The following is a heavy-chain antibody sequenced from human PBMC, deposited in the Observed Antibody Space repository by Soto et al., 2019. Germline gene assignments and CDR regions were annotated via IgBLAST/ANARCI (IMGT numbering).Heavy chain of an antibody. V-gene: IGHV4-30-2*06. Sequence: NPSETLSLTCTVSGGSISSGGYSWTWIRQSQGKGLEWIGYTYQSGSAYYNPSLKSRVTISVDRSKNQFSLNLTSVTAADTAVYYCARDYYGMDVWGQGTTVTVSS. J-gene: IGHJ6*02. CDR3: ARDYYGMDV. CDR1: GGSISSGGYS. CDR2: TYQSGSA.